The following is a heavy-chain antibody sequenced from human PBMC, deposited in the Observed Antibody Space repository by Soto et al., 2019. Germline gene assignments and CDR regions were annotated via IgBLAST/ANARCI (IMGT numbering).Heavy chain of an antibody. D-gene: IGHD2-15*01. CDR3: ASDFGCSGGSCIFSLEYYYYYYGMDV. J-gene: IGHJ6*02. CDR1: GGTFSSYA. V-gene: IGHV1-69*01. CDR2: IIPIFGTA. Sequence: QVQLVQSGAEVKKPGSSVKVSCKASGGTFSSYAISWVRQAPGQGLEWMGGIIPIFGTANYAQKFQGRVTLTAEESASTAYMELRSLRSEATAVYYCASDFGCSGGSCIFSLEYYYYYYGMDVWGQGTTVTVSS.